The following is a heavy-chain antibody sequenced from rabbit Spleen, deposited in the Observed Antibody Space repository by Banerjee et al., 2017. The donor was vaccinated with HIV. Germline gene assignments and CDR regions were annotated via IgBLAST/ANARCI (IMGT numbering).Heavy chain of an antibody. CDR3: ARDLVAAIGWNFNL. D-gene: IGHD5-1*01. V-gene: IGHV1S45*01. Sequence: QEQLVESGGGLVKPGASLTLTCKASGFSFSNKAVMCWVRQAPGKGLEWIACINMFTGKSVYASWAKGRFIMSRPSSTTVTLQMTSLTVADTATYFCARDLVAAIGWNFNLWGPGTLVTVS. CDR1: GFSFSNKAV. J-gene: IGHJ4*01. CDR2: INMFTGKS.